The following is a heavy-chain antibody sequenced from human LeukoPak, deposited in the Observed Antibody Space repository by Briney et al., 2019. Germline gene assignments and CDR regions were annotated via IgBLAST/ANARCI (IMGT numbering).Heavy chain of an antibody. D-gene: IGHD3-10*01. CDR1: GGPISTYY. CDR2: NDYSGST. Sequence: SETLSLTCIVSGGPISTYYWSWSRQPPGKGLEWIGYNDYSGSTNCNPSLKSRVTISVDTSKNQFSLKLNSVTAADTAVYYCARGATFRGTYYMDVWGKGTTVTVSS. CDR3: ARGATFRGTYYMDV. J-gene: IGHJ6*03. V-gene: IGHV4-59*01.